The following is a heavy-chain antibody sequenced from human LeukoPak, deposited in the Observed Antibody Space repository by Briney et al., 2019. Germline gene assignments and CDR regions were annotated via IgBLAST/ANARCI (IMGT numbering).Heavy chain of an antibody. D-gene: IGHD1-26*01. CDR1: GGSFSGYY. CDR2: INHSGST. V-gene: IGHV4-34*01. CDR3: ARRKGSFFSTYYYYYMDV. J-gene: IGHJ6*03. Sequence: SETLSLTCAVYGGSFSGYYWSWIRQPPGKGLEWIGEINHSGSTNYNPSLKSRVTISVDTSKNQFSLNLSSVTAADTAVYYCARRKGSFFSTYYYYYMDVWGKGTTVTVSS.